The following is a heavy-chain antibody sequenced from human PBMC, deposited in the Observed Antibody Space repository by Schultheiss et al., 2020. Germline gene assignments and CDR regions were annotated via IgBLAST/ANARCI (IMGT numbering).Heavy chain of an antibody. CDR3: ARVGLGGDGYNLRLDY. V-gene: IGHV1-69*13. CDR2: IIPIFGTA. CDR1: GYTFSSYA. D-gene: IGHD5-24*01. Sequence: SVKVSCKASGYTFSSYAISWVRQAPGQGLEWMGGIIPIFGTANYAQKFQGRVTITADESTSTAYMELSSLRSEDTAVYYCARVGLGGDGYNLRLDYWGQGTLVTVSS. J-gene: IGHJ4*02.